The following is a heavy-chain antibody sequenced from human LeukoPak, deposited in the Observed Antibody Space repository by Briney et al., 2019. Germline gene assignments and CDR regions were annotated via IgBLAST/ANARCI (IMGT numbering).Heavy chain of an antibody. V-gene: IGHV4-4*09. CDR3: ARRGGRFDW. Sequence: SETLSLTCTVSGGSLRGSYRGWIRQPPGKGLEWIGYIYTSGSTNYTPSLKSRVTISIDTSKNQFSLKLSSVTAADTAFYYCARRGGRFDWWGQGTLVTVSS. D-gene: IGHD3-10*01. J-gene: IGHJ4*02. CDR2: IYTSGST. CDR1: GGSLRGSY.